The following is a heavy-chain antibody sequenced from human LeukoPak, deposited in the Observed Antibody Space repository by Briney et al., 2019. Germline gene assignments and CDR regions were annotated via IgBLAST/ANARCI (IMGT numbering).Heavy chain of an antibody. Sequence: PSETLSLTCAVYGGSFSGYYWSWIRQPPGKGLEWIGEINHSGSTNYNPSLKSRVTISVDTSKNQFSLKLSSVTAADTAVYYCARGWFGELGFDYWGQGTLVTVSS. V-gene: IGHV4-34*01. CDR1: GGSFSGYY. CDR3: ARGWFGELGFDY. J-gene: IGHJ4*02. D-gene: IGHD3-10*01. CDR2: INHSGST.